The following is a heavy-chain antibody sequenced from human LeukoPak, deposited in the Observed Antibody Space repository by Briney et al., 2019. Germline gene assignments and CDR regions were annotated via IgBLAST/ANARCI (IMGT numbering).Heavy chain of an antibody. CDR3: TYSGSNYPDY. CDR1: GGSISSYH. D-gene: IGHD1-26*01. Sequence: SETLSLTCTVSGGSISSYHWSWIRQPAGKGLEWIGRIYTSGSTNYNPSLKSRVTISVDTSKNQFSLKLGSVTAADTAVYYCTYSGSNYPDYWGQGTLVTVSS. CDR2: IYTSGST. J-gene: IGHJ4*02. V-gene: IGHV4-4*07.